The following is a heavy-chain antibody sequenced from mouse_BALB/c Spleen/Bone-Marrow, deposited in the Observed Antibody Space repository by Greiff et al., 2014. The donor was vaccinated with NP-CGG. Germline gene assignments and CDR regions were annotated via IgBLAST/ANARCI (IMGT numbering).Heavy chain of an antibody. CDR3: ASSGNYEGGAMDY. Sequence: VQLKESGAELVKPGASVKLSCTASGFNIKDTYMHWVKQRPEQGLEWIGRIDPANGNTKYVPTFQGKATITADTSSKTANLQLSSLTSEDTAVYYCASSGNYEGGAMDYWGQGISVTVSS. J-gene: IGHJ4*01. CDR1: GFNIKDTY. D-gene: IGHD2-1*01. CDR2: IDPANGNT. V-gene: IGHV14-3*02.